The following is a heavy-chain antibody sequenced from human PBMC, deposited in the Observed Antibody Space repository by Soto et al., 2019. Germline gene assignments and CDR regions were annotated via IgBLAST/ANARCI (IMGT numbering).Heavy chain of an antibody. CDR3: ARVLYYGSGSYSPYGMDV. CDR2: VSAPFRTS. J-gene: IGHJ6*02. CDR1: GVSFNNNG. D-gene: IGHD3-10*01. Sequence: QVQLVQSGAEVKKPGSSVKVSCKTSGVSFNNNGIGWVRQAPGHGLEWMGGVSAPFRTSNYARKFQARISITADASTSTVNTELSSLTSEDTAQYYCARVLYYGSGSYSPYGMDVWGQGTTVTVSS. V-gene: IGHV1-69*01.